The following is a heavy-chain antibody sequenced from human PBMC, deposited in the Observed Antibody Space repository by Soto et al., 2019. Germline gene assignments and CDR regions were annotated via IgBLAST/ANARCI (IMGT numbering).Heavy chain of an antibody. V-gene: IGHV4-59*01. J-gene: IGHJ4*02. CDR1: GGSISSYY. Sequence: SETLSLTCTVSGGSISSYYWSWIRQPPGKGLEWIGYIYYSGSTNYNPSLKSRVTISVDTSKNQFSLKLSSVTAADTAVYYCARVVGYDILTGFDYWGQGTLVTVS. CDR3: ARVVGYDILTGFDY. CDR2: IYYSGST. D-gene: IGHD3-9*01.